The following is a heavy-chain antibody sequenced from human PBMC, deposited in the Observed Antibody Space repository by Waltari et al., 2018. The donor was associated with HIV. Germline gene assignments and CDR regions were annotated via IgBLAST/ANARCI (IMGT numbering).Heavy chain of an antibody. CDR3: AREGGLVLLGMDV. Sequence: QVQLVESGGGVVQPGRSLGLSGAASGFTFRSYAMNWVRQAPGKGLEWVAVISYDGSNKYYADSVKGRFTISRDNSKNTLYLQMNSLRAEDTAVYYCAREGGLVLLGMDVWGQGTTVTVSS. J-gene: IGHJ6*02. V-gene: IGHV3-30*01. D-gene: IGHD3-10*01. CDR2: ISYDGSNK. CDR1: GFTFRSYA.